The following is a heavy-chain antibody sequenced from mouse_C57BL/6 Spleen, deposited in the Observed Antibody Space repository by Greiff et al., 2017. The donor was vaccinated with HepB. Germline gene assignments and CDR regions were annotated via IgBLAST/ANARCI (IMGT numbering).Heavy chain of an antibody. CDR2: IDPSDSYT. V-gene: IGHV1-59*01. Sequence: QVQLQQPGAELVRPGTSVKLSCKASGYTFTSYWMHWVKQRPGQGLEWIGVIDPSDSYTNYNQKFKGKATLTVDTSSSTAYMQLSSLTSEDSAVYYCARSSNGYDCYFDYWGQGTTLTVSA. D-gene: IGHD2-2*01. CDR3: ARSSNGYDCYFDY. J-gene: IGHJ2*01. CDR1: GYTFTSYW.